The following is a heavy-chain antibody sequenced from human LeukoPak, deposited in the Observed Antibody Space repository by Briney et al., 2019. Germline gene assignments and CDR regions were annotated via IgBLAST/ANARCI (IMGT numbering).Heavy chain of an antibody. J-gene: IGHJ5*02. V-gene: IGHV4-38-2*02. D-gene: IGHD6-13*01. Sequence: PSETLSLTCTVSGYSISSGYYWGWIRQPPRKGLEWIGNIYHSGNTYYNPSLKSRVTVSLDMSKNQFSLKLNSVTAADTALYYCARAYSSSWYWNWFDPWGQGTLVTVSS. CDR3: ARAYSSSWYWNWFDP. CDR2: IYHSGNT. CDR1: GYSISSGYY.